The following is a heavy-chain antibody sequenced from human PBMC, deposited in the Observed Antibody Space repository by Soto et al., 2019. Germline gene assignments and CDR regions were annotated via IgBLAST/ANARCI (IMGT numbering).Heavy chain of an antibody. CDR2: IYYSGST. Sequence: SETLSLTCTVSGGSISSYYWSWIRQPPGKGLEWIGYIYYSGSTNYNPSLKSRVTISVDTSKNQFSLKLSSVTAADTAVYYCARTRYGDYLTDYWGQGTLVTVSS. CDR3: ARTRYGDYLTDY. J-gene: IGHJ4*02. V-gene: IGHV4-59*01. D-gene: IGHD4-17*01. CDR1: GGSISSYY.